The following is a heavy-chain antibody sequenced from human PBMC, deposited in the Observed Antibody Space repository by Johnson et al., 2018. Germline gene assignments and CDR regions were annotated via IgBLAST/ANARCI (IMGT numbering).Heavy chain of an antibody. CDR1: GFTFSSYW. Sequence: VQLQESGGGLVQPGGSLRLSCAASGFTFSSYWMHWVRQAPGKGLVWVSRINSDGSSTSYADSVKGRFTLSRDNAKNTLYLQMNSLRAEDTAVYYCARDPVLLWFGESPGADAFDIWGQGTMVTVSS. J-gene: IGHJ3*02. CDR2: INSDGSST. D-gene: IGHD3-10*01. V-gene: IGHV3-74*01. CDR3: ARDPVLLWFGESPGADAFDI.